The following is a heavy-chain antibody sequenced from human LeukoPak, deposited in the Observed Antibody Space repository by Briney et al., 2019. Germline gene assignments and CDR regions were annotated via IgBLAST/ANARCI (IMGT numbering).Heavy chain of an antibody. CDR1: GYTFTGYY. Sequence: ASVKVSCKASGYTFTGYYMHWVRQAPGQGLEWMGWINPNSGGTSYAQKSQGRVTMTRDTSISTAYMELSRLRSDDTAVYYCARGTYYYDSSGYSLVDYWGQGTLVTVSS. V-gene: IGHV1-2*02. D-gene: IGHD3-22*01. CDR3: ARGTYYYDSSGYSLVDY. CDR2: INPNSGGT. J-gene: IGHJ4*02.